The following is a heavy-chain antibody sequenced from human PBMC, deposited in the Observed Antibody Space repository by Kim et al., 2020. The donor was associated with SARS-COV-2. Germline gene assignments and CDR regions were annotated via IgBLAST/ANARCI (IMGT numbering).Heavy chain of an antibody. D-gene: IGHD6-19*01. Sequence: GGSLRLSCTASGFTLGDYGMSWVRQAPGKGLEWVSFFRSKAYGGTTEYAASVKDRFTISRDDSKSIAYLQMDSLKTEDTAVYYCIRGLAVAGRVFEYWGQGTLVTVSS. CDR3: IRGLAVAGRVFEY. CDR2: FRSKAYGGTT. V-gene: IGHV3-49*04. J-gene: IGHJ4*02. CDR1: GFTLGDYG.